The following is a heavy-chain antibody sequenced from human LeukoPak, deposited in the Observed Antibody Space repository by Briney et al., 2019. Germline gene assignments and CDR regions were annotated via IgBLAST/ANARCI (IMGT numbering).Heavy chain of an antibody. J-gene: IGHJ4*02. CDR1: GFTFSSYA. V-gene: IGHV3-30*04. D-gene: IGHD1-26*01. CDR2: ISYDGNNK. CDR3: ARSRRRELLGTYFDY. Sequence: PGGSLRLSCAASGFTFSSYAMHWVRQAPGKGLEWVAVISYDGNNKYYADSVEARFTISRDNSNNTLYLQMNSLRAEDTAVYYCARSRRRELLGTYFDYWGQGTLVTVSS.